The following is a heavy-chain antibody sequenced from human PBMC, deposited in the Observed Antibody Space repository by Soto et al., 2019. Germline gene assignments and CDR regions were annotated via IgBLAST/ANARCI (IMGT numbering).Heavy chain of an antibody. D-gene: IGHD3-9*01. V-gene: IGHV3-33*01. J-gene: IGHJ6*02. CDR2: IWYDGSNK. CDR1: GFTFSSYG. Sequence: QVQLVESGGGVVQPGRSLRLSYAASGFTFSSYGMHWVRQAPGKGLEWVAVIWYDGSNKYYADSVKGRFTISRDNSKNTLYLQMNSLRAEETAVYYCARDQVLRYFDWLLQYYYYGMDVWGQRTTVTVSS. CDR3: ARDQVLRYFDWLLQYYYYGMDV.